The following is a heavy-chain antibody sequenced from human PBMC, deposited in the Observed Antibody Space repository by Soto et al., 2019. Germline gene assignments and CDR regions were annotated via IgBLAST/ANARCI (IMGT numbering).Heavy chain of an antibody. J-gene: IGHJ4*02. D-gene: IGHD5-12*01. CDR2: INPNSGGT. CDR1: GYTFTGYY. V-gene: IGHV1-2*02. Sequence: ASVKVSCKASGYTFTGYYMHWVRQAPGQGLEWMGWINPNSGGTNYAQKFRGRVTMTRDTSISTAYMELSRLRSDDTAVYYCARDRGYSGYDTGDYWGQGTLVTVSS. CDR3: ARDRGYSGYDTGDY.